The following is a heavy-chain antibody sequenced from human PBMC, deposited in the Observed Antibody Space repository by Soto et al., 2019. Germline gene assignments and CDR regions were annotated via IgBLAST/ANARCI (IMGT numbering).Heavy chain of an antibody. D-gene: IGHD4-17*01. Sequence: QVQLQESGPGLVKPSQTLSLTCTVSGGSISRGDYYWRWVRQRPGRGLEWIGYIYCSGSTYYNPSVKSRVTISVDTSKIQFSLKRSAVTAADAAVYYGAREATGTTRRFDYWGQGTLVTVSS. V-gene: IGHV4-30-4*01. J-gene: IGHJ4*02. CDR2: IYCSGST. CDR1: GGSISRGDYY. CDR3: AREATGTTRRFDY.